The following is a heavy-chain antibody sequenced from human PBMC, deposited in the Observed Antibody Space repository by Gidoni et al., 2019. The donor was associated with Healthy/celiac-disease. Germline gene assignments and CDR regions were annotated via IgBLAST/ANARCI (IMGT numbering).Heavy chain of an antibody. CDR1: GFTFSSYW. V-gene: IGHV3-74*01. CDR3: ARESRYLDAFDI. Sequence: EVQLVESGGGLVQPGGSLRLSCAASGFTFSSYWMHWVRQAPGKGLVWVSRINRDGSSTSYAASVKGRFTISRDNAKNTLYLQMNSLRAEDTAVYYCARESRYLDAFDIWGQGTMVTVSS. CDR2: INRDGSST. D-gene: IGHD6-13*01. J-gene: IGHJ3*02.